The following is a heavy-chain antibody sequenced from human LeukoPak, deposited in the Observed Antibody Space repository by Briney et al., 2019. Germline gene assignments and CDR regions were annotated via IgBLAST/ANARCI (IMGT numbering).Heavy chain of an antibody. CDR3: AKDSTPTIVVVPAAWFDP. D-gene: IGHD2-2*01. CDR1: GFTFSSYA. J-gene: IGHJ5*02. CDR2: ISGSGGST. Sequence: GGSLRLSCAASGFTFSSYAMGWVRQAPGDGLEWVSAISGSGGSTYYADSVKGRFTISRDNSKNTLYLQMNSLRAEDTAVYYCAKDSTPTIVVVPAAWFDPWGQGTLVTVSS. V-gene: IGHV3-23*01.